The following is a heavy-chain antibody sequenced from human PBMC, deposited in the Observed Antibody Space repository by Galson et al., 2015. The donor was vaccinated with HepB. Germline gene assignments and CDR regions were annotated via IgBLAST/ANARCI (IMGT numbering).Heavy chain of an antibody. V-gene: IGHV1-18*04. Sequence: SVTVSCKASGYTFTSYVISWVRQAPGPGLEWLGRICGYNGHTNYAQNLQNQVTMTTETSPSTAYLELRGLKSDDTAIYYCARGGTGSDYWGQGTLVTVSS. J-gene: IGHJ4*02. CDR2: ICGYNGHT. D-gene: IGHD6-19*01. CDR3: ARGGTGSDY. CDR1: GYTFTSYV.